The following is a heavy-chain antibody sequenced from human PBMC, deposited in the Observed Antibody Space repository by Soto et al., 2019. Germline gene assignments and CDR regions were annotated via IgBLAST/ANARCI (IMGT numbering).Heavy chain of an antibody. CDR2: INHSGST. CDR1: GGSFSGYY. J-gene: IGHJ5*02. V-gene: IGHV4-34*01. Sequence: SETLSLTCAVYGGSFSGYYWSWIRQPPGKGLEWIGEINHSGSTNYNPSLKSRVTISVDTSKNQFSLKLSSVTAADTAVYYCARGLSNWFDPWGQGTLVTVSS. CDR3: ARGLSNWFDP.